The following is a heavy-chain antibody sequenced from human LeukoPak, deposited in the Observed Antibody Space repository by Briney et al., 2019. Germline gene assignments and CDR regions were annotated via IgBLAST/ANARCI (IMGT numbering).Heavy chain of an antibody. CDR2: ITSSSYI. J-gene: IGHJ4*02. CDR1: GFTFSSYT. D-gene: IGHD3-16*02. Sequence: GGSLRLSCAASGFTFSSYTINWVRQAPGKGLEWASSITSSSYIYYADSVKGRFTISRDNAKNSLYLQMNSLRAEDTAVYYCARDRDYDYVWGSYRPDYFDYWGQGTLVTVPS. CDR3: ARDRDYDYVWGSYRPDYFDY. V-gene: IGHV3-21*01.